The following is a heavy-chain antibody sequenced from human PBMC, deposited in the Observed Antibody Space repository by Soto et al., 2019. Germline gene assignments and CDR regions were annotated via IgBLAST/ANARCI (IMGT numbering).Heavy chain of an antibody. CDR3: ARHLGYCSGGSREEDYYYYYYMDV. CDR1: GGSISSYY. V-gene: IGHV4-59*08. J-gene: IGHJ6*03. Sequence: PSETLSLTCTVSGGSISSYYWSWIRQPPGKGLEWIGYIYYSGSTNYNPSLKSRVTISVDTSKNQFSLKLSSVTAADTAVYYCARHLGYCSGGSREEDYYYYYYMDVWGKGTTVTVSS. D-gene: IGHD2-15*01. CDR2: IYYSGST.